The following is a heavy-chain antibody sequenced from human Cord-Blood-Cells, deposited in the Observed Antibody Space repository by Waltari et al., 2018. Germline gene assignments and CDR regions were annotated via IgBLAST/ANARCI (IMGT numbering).Heavy chain of an antibody. J-gene: IGHJ5*02. CDR1: GYTFTSYD. V-gene: IGHV1-8*03. CDR2: MNPNSGNT. CDR3: ARFKSIAARKGGLDP. Sequence: QAQLVQSGAEVKKPGASVKVSCRASGYTFTSYDINWVRTATGKGLEWMGWMNPNSGNTGYAQKFQGRVTITRNTSISTAYMELSSLRSEDTAVYYCARFKSIAARKGGLDPWGQGTLVTVSS. D-gene: IGHD6-6*01.